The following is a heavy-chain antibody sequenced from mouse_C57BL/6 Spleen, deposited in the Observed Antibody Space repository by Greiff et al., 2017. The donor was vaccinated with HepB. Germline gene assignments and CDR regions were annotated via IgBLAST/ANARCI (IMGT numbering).Heavy chain of an antibody. J-gene: IGHJ2*01. CDR2: IDPSDSYT. CDR1: GYTFTSYW. V-gene: IGHV1-69*01. D-gene: IGHD2-3*01. Sequence: QVQLQQPGAELVMPGASVKLSCKASGYTFTSYWMHWVKQRPGQGLEWIGEIDPSDSYTNYNQKFKGKSTLTVDKSSSTAYMQLSSLTSEDSAVYYCARGFDGYYEDYWGQGTTLTVSS. CDR3: ARGFDGYYEDY.